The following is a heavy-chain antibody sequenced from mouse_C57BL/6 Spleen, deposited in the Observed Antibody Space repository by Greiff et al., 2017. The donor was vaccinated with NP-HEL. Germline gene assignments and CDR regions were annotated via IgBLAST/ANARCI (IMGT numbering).Heavy chain of an antibody. J-gene: IGHJ1*03. CDR3: ASGDDYDGWYFDV. V-gene: IGHV5-17*01. D-gene: IGHD2-4*01. Sequence: EVQLVESGGGLVKPGGSLKLSCAASGFTFSDYGMHWVRQAPEKGLEWVAYISSGSSTIYYADTVKGRFTLSRDNAKNTLFQQMTSLRSEDTAMYYCASGDDYDGWYFDVWGTGTTVTVSS. CDR2: ISSGSSTI. CDR1: GFTFSDYG.